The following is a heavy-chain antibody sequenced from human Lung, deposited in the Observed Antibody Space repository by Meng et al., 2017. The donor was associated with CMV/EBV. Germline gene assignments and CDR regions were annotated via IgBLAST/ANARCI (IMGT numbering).Heavy chain of an antibody. D-gene: IGHD1-26*01. CDR1: GFTFGDYA. CDR2: ISWNSGSI. Sequence: SLKISCAASGFTFGDYAMHWVRQAPGKGLEWVSGISWNSGSIGYADSVKGRFTISRDNAKNSLYPQMNSLRAEDTALYYCAKDRGATNRYGMDVWGQGTTVTVSS. CDR3: AKDRGATNRYGMDV. V-gene: IGHV3-9*01. J-gene: IGHJ6*02.